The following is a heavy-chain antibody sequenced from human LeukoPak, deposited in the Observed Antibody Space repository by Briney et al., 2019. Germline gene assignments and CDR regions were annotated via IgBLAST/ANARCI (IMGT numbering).Heavy chain of an antibody. Sequence: PGGSLRLSCAASGFTFSSYSMNWVRQAPGKGLEWVSSISSSSSYIYYADSVKGRFTISRDNAKNSLYLQMNSLRAEDTAVYYCARDSGHDFWSGPDAFDIWGQGTMVTVSS. D-gene: IGHD3-3*01. CDR2: ISSSSSYI. CDR3: ARDSGHDFWSGPDAFDI. J-gene: IGHJ3*02. V-gene: IGHV3-21*01. CDR1: GFTFSSYS.